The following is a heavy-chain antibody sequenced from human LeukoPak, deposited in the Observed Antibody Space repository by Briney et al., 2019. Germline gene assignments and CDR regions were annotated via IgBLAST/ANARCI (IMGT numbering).Heavy chain of an antibody. V-gene: IGHV1-18*01. Sequence: VASVKVSCTASGYTFTSYGISWVRQAPGQGLEWMGWISAYNGNTNYAQKLQGRVTMTTDTSTSTAYMELRSLRSDDTAVYYCARDYRTVTTRVGGYWGQGTLVTVSS. D-gene: IGHD4-17*01. CDR2: ISAYNGNT. CDR1: GYTFTSYG. J-gene: IGHJ4*02. CDR3: ARDYRTVTTRVGGY.